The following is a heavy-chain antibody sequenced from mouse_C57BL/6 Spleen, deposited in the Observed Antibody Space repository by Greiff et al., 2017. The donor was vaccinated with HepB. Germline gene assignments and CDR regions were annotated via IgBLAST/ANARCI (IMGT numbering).Heavy chain of an antibody. D-gene: IGHD1-1*01. CDR2: INPNYGTT. J-gene: IGHJ4*01. Sequence: VQLQQSGPELVKPGASVKISCKASGYSFTDYNMNWVKQSNGKSLEWIGVINPNYGTTSYNQKFKGKATLTVDQSSSTADMQLNSLTSEDSAVYYCSMGYYGSSYDAMDYWGQGTSVTVSS. CDR3: SMGYYGSSYDAMDY. V-gene: IGHV1-39*01. CDR1: GYSFTDYN.